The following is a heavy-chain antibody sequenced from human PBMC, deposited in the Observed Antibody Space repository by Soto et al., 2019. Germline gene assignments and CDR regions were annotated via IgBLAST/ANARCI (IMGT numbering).Heavy chain of an antibody. CDR1: GGSISSYY. CDR3: ARGGGVYYFDY. V-gene: IGHV4-59*01. D-gene: IGHD2-8*02. Sequence: QVQLQESGPGLVKPSETLSLTCTVSGGSISSYYWSWIRQPPGKGLEWIGYIYYSGITDYNPSLKSRVTKSVYTSKRQFSLKLSSVTAADTDVYYCARGGGVYYFDYWGPGTLVTVS. CDR2: IYYSGIT. J-gene: IGHJ4*02.